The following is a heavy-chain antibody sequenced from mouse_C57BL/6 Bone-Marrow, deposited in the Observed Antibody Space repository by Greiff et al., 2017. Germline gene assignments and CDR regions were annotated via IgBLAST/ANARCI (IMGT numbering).Heavy chain of an antibody. CDR2: ISDGGSYT. J-gene: IGHJ2*01. V-gene: IGHV5-4*01. CDR3: ARDKTLYYFDY. D-gene: IGHD6-1*01. Sequence: EVNVVESGGGLVKPGGSLKLSCAASGFTFSSYAMSWVRQTPEKRLEWVATISDGGSYTYYPDNVKGRFTISRDNATNNLYLQMSHLKSEDTAMYYCARDKTLYYFDYWGKGTTLTVSS. CDR1: GFTFSSYA.